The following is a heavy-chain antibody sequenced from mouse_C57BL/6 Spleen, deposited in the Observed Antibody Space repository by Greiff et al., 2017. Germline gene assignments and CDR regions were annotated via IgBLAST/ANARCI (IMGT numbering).Heavy chain of an antibody. CDR3: ATLDFDY. CDR1: GYAFSSSW. J-gene: IGHJ2*01. V-gene: IGHV1-82*01. Sequence: QVQLKESGPELVKPGASVKISCKASGYAFSSSWMNWVKQRPGKGLEWIGRIYPGDGDTNYNGKFKGKATLTADKSSSTAYMQLSSLTSEDSAVYFCATLDFDYWGQGTTLTVSS. CDR2: IYPGDGDT.